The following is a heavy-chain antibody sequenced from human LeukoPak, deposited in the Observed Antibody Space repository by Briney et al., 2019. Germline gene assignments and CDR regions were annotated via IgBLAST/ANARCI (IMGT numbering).Heavy chain of an antibody. CDR1: GVSFSGYY. Sequence: SETLSLTCAVYGVSFSGYYWSWIRQPPGKGLEWIGEINHSGSTNYNPSLKSRVTISVDTSKNQFSLKLSSVTAADTAVYYCARSRVGPASSGRYVGYFDYWGQGTLVTVSS. CDR3: ARSRVGPASSGRYVGYFDY. V-gene: IGHV4-34*01. CDR2: INHSGST. J-gene: IGHJ4*02. D-gene: IGHD6-19*01.